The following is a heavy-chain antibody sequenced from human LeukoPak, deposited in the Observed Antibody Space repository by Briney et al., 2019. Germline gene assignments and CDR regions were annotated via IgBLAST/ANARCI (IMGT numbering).Heavy chain of an antibody. D-gene: IGHD4-11*01. J-gene: IGHJ3*02. CDR3: ARANSNYGLNI. CDR2: IYYSGST. CDR1: GGSISSYY. Sequence: PSETLSLTCTVSGGSISSYYWSWIRQPPGKGLEWIGYIYYSGSTYYNPSLKSRVTISVDTSKNQFSLKLSSVTAADTAVYYCARANSNYGLNIWGQGTMVTVSS. V-gene: IGHV4-59*08.